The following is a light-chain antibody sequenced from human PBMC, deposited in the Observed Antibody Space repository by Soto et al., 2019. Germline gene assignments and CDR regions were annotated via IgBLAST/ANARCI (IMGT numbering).Light chain of an antibody. CDR2: GPS. V-gene: IGKV3-20*01. J-gene: IGKJ1*01. CDR3: QQYDSSPRT. Sequence: EIVLTQSPGTLSLSPGERATLSCRASQSISSSYLAWYQQKPGQAPRLLIYGPSSRATGIPDRLSGSGSGTDFTLTINRLEPEDCAVYYCQQYDSSPRTFGQGTKVDIK. CDR1: QSISSSY.